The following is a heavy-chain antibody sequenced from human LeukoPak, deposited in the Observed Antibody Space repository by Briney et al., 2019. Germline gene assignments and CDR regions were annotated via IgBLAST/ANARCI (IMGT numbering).Heavy chain of an antibody. D-gene: IGHD1-7*01. CDR2: INVGNGNT. CDR1: GYTFTSYA. J-gene: IGHJ5*02. Sequence: ASVKVSCKASGYTFTSYAMHWVRQAPGQRLEWMGWINVGNGNTKYSQKFQGRVTITRDTSASTAYMELSSLRSEDTAVYHCATGITGTTWFDPWGQGTLVTVSS. CDR3: ATGITGTTWFDP. V-gene: IGHV1-3*01.